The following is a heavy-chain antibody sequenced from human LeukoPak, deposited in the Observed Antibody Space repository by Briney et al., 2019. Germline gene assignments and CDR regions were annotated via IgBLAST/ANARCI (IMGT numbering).Heavy chain of an antibody. CDR2: INHSGST. J-gene: IGHJ6*02. CDR3: ASLEAWLDYGMDV. CDR1: GGSFSGYY. Sequence: SETLSLTCAVYGGSFSGYYWSWIRQPPGKGLEWIGEINHSGSTNYNPSLKSRVTISVDTSKNQFSLKLSSVTAADTAVYYCASLEAWLDYGMDVWGQGTTVTVSS. D-gene: IGHD6-19*01. V-gene: IGHV4-34*01.